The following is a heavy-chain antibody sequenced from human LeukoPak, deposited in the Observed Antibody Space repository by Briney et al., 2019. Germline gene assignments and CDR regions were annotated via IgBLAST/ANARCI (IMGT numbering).Heavy chain of an antibody. V-gene: IGHV4-59*01. CDR2: IYYSGST. Sequence: SETLSLTCTVSGVSISSYYWSWIRQPPGKGLEWIGYIYYSGSTNYNPSLKSRVTISVDTSKNQFSLKLSSVTGADTAVYYCARGFWEYNFDYWGQGTLVTVSS. CDR1: GVSISSYY. D-gene: IGHD3-3*01. J-gene: IGHJ4*02. CDR3: ARGFWEYNFDY.